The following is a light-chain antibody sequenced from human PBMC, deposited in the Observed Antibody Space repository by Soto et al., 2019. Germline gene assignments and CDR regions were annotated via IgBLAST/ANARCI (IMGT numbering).Light chain of an antibody. Sequence: QSALTQPPSVSGAPGQRVTISCTGDSSNIGAPFDVHWYQHHPGTAPKLLIYSNTDRPSGVPDRFSGSRSGTSASLAITGLQPDDEADYYCQSYDNSLSASVFGGGTKLTVL. J-gene: IGLJ3*02. V-gene: IGLV1-40*01. CDR3: QSYDNSLSASV. CDR2: SNT. CDR1: SSNIGAPFD.